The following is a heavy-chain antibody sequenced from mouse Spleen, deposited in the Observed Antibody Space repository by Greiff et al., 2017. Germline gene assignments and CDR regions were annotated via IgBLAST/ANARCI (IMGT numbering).Heavy chain of an antibody. V-gene: IGHV5-9*01. J-gene: IGHJ1*01. Sequence: DVMLVESGGGLVKLGGSLKLSCAASGFTFSSYAMSWVRQTPEKRLEWVATISSGGGNTYYPDSVKGRFTISRDNAKNTLYLQMSSLKSEDTAMYYCARQDGPGYFDVWGAGTTVTVSS. CDR2: ISSGGGNT. D-gene: IGHD1-2*01. CDR1: GFTFSSYA. CDR3: ARQDGPGYFDV.